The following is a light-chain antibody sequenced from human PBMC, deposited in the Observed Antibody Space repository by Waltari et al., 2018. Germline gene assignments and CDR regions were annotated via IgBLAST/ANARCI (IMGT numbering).Light chain of an antibody. CDR1: GSF. Sequence: QSALTQPASVSGSPGRSITISCIGGGSFVSWYQQHPGKAPKLMIYDDIRRTSGVSNRFSASKSDKTASLTIPGLQADDEAVYYCSSFVGGTTYLLIGGGTRLTVL. CDR3: SSFVGGTTYLL. J-gene: IGLJ2*01. V-gene: IGLV2-23*01. CDR2: DDI.